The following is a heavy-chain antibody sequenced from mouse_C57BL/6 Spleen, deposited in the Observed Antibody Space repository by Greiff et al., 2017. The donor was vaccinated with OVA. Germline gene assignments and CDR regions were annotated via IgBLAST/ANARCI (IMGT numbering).Heavy chain of an antibody. J-gene: IGHJ4*01. CDR2: IWSGGST. D-gene: IGHD3-1*01. CDR3: SKKGGLYAMDY. CDR1: GFSLTSYG. Sequence: VQLQQSGPGLVQPSQSLSITCTASGFSLTSYGVHWVRQSPGKGLEWIGVIWSGGSTDHNAAFISRLGIRKDNAKSQVFFKMSSLQADDTAIYYCSKKGGLYAMDYWGQGTSVTVSS. V-gene: IGHV2-2*01.